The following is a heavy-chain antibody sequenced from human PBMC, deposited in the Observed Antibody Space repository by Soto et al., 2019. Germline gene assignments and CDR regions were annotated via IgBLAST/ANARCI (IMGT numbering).Heavy chain of an antibody. D-gene: IGHD4-17*01. CDR1: DGSTSSYY. Sequence: SETLSLTSSVSDGSTSSYYWGWIRQPPGKGLEWIGSFYIDGSTYYNPSLKSRVTMSVDTSKTQFSLKLSSVTAADTAVYFCARRVTVTNNYFDHWGQGTLVTVSS. V-gene: IGHV4-39*01. CDR3: ARRVTVTNNYFDH. CDR2: FYIDGST. J-gene: IGHJ4*02.